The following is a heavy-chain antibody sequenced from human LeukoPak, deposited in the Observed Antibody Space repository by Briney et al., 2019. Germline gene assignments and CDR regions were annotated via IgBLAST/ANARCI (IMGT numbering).Heavy chain of an antibody. D-gene: IGHD3-10*01. CDR2: ISAYNGNT. V-gene: IGHV1-18*01. CDR1: GYTFTSYG. Sequence: ASVKVSCKASGYTFTSYGISWVRQAPGQGLEWMGWISAYNGNTNYAQKLQGRVTMTTDISTSTAYMELRSLRPDDTAVYYCARDYGSGSYPTYYFDYWGQGTLVTVSS. J-gene: IGHJ4*02. CDR3: ARDYGSGSYPTYYFDY.